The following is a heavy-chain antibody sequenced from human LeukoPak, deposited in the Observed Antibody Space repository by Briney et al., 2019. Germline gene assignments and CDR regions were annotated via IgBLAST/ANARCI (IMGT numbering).Heavy chain of an antibody. D-gene: IGHD4-11*01. CDR2: ITGSGDST. CDR1: GFTFSSYA. Sequence: SGGSLRVSCAASGFTFSSYAMSWVRQAPGKGLEWVSSITGSGDSTYYADSVKGRFTISRDNSKNTLYLQMNSLRAEDTAVYYCADSNYWYPVDYWGQGTLVTVSS. J-gene: IGHJ4*02. CDR3: ADSNYWYPVDY. V-gene: IGHV3-23*01.